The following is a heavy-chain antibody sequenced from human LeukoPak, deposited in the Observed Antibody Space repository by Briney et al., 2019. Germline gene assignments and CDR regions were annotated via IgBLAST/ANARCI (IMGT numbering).Heavy chain of an antibody. Sequence: GGSLRLSCAASGFTVSSYGMHWVRQAPGKGLEWVSSISSSSSYIYYADSVKGRFTISRDNAKNSLYLQMNSLRAEDTAVYYCASGPYYYDSSGYYYLPDYWGQGTLVTVSS. J-gene: IGHJ4*02. CDR3: ASGPYYYDSSGYYYLPDY. CDR2: ISSSSSYI. D-gene: IGHD3-22*01. V-gene: IGHV3-21*04. CDR1: GFTVSSYG.